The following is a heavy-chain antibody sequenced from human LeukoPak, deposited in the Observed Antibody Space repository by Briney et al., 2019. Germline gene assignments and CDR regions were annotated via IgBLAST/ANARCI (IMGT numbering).Heavy chain of an antibody. Sequence: EASVKVSCTASGYTFTGYYMHWVRQAPGQGLEWMGWINPNSGGTNYAQKFQGRVTMTRNTSISTAYMELSSLRSEDTAVYYCARGPGQVFYYYLDMDVWGKGTTVTVSS. J-gene: IGHJ6*03. D-gene: IGHD3-10*01. V-gene: IGHV1-2*02. CDR1: GYTFTGYY. CDR3: ARGPGQVFYYYLDMDV. CDR2: INPNSGGT.